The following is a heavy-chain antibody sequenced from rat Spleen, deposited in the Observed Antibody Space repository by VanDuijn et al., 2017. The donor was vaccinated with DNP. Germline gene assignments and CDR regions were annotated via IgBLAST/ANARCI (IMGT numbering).Heavy chain of an antibody. J-gene: IGHJ2*01. CDR3: AKGPNYGGWSDYFDY. Sequence: EVQLVESGGGLVQPGRSLKLSCAASGFTFSNYYMAWVRQAPKKGLEWVATISTSGSRAYYPDSVKGRFTISRDDAKSSLYLQMNSLKSEDTATYYCAKGPNYGGWSDYFDYWGQGVMVTVSS. CDR2: ISTSGSRA. CDR1: GFTFSNYY. D-gene: IGHD1-11*01. V-gene: IGHV5-25*01.